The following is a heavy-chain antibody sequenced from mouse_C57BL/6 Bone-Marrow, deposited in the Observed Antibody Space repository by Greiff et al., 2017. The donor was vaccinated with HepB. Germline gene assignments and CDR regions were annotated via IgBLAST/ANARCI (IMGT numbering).Heavy chain of an antibody. CDR2: ISYDGSN. CDR3: ARDPIRGDYFDY. CDR1: GYSITSGYY. V-gene: IGHV3-6*01. J-gene: IGHJ2*01. Sequence: EVQLVESGPGLVKPSQSLSLTCSVTGYSITSGYYWNWIRQFPGNKLEWMGYISYDGSNNYNPSLKNRISITRDTSKNQFFLKLNSVTTEDTATYYCARDPIRGDYFDYWGQGTTLTVSS. D-gene: IGHD6-5*01.